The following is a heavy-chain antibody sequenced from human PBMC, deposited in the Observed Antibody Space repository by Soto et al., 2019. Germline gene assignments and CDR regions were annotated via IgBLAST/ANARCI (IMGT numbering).Heavy chain of an antibody. CDR2: IYFSGST. D-gene: IGHD6-13*01. Sequence: SGTLSLACTVSGGSISSSSYYWGWIRQPPGKGLEWIGSIYFSGSTHYNVSLTSRVTISVDTSRNQFSLKLSSVTATDTAVYYCARHVRGWQLMLDNLGQGTMVTVSS. CDR1: GGSISSSSYY. J-gene: IGHJ3*02. V-gene: IGHV4-39*01. CDR3: ARHVRGWQLMLDN.